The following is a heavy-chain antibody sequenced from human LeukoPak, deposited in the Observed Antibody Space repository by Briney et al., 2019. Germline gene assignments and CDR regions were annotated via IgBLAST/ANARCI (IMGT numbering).Heavy chain of an antibody. CDR1: GFTFSSYA. CDR3: ARESPGGHYDSSGSKPYYFDY. Sequence: PGGSLRLSCAASGFTFSSYAMHWVRQAPGKGLEWVAVISYDGSNKYYADSVKGRFTISRDNSKNTLYLQMNSLRAEDTAVYYCARESPGGHYDSSGSKPYYFDYWGQGTLVTVSS. CDR2: ISYDGSNK. D-gene: IGHD3-22*01. J-gene: IGHJ4*02. V-gene: IGHV3-30-3*01.